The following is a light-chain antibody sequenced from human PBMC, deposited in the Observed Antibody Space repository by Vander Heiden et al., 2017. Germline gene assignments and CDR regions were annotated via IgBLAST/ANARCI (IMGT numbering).Light chain of an antibody. CDR3: QRYNNWPLT. V-gene: IGKV3-15*01. J-gene: IGKJ4*01. CDR2: SAS. CDR1: QSVGSN. Sequence: EIVMTQSPATLSVSPGERATLSCRASQSVGSNLAWYQQKPGQAPRLLIYSASTRATGIPARFSGSGSGTEFTLTISSLQSEDFAVYSCQRYNNWPLTFGGGTKVEIK.